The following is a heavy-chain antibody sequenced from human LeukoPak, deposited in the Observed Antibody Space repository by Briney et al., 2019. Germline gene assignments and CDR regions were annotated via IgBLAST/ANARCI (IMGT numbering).Heavy chain of an antibody. CDR2: ISWDGGST. CDR1: GFTSDDYA. D-gene: IGHD3-22*01. CDR3: AKDRRSYYYDSSGYYYGVDY. V-gene: IGHV3-43D*04. J-gene: IGHJ4*02. Sequence: GGSLRLSCAASGFTSDDYAMHWVRQAPGKGLEWVSLISWDGGSTYYADSVKGRFTISRDNSKNSLYLQMNSLRAEDTALYYCAKDRRSYYYDSSGYYYGVDYWGQGTLVTVSS.